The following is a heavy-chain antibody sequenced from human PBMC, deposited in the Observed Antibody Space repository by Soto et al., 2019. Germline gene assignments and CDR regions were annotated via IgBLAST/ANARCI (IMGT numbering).Heavy chain of an antibody. CDR3: AKDVDVVGVPASRPFDH. D-gene: IGHD2-15*01. Sequence: GSLRLSCAAFGFTFRDYGMHWVRQTPGKGLEWVAMISSDRSNKYYADSVKGRFTISRDNSKNTLYLQMNSLRGDDTAMYYCAKDVDVVGVPASRPFDHWGQGTLVTVSS. J-gene: IGHJ4*02. CDR1: GFTFRDYG. V-gene: IGHV3-30*18. CDR2: ISSDRSNK.